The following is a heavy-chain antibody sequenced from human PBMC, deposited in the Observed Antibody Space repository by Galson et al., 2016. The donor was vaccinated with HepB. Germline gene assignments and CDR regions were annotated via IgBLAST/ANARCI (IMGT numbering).Heavy chain of an antibody. D-gene: IGHD5-12*01. J-gene: IGHJ4*02. CDR2: IAHDGGEN. V-gene: IGHV3-7*01. CDR3: AREFSGYNTH. Sequence: SLRLSCAASGFRLSGYFMSWLRQAPGKGLEWVANIAHDGGENRYVDSVKGRFTISRDNAKNSLYLQMNSLRAEDTAVYYCAREFSGYNTHWGQGILVTVSS. CDR1: GFRLSGYF.